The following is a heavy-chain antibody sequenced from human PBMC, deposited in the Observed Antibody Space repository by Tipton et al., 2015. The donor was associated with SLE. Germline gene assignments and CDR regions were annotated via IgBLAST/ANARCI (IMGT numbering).Heavy chain of an antibody. Sequence: TLSLTCTVSGGSISSYYWSWIRQPPGKGLEWIGYIYDSGSTNYNPSLKSRVTISVDTSKNQFSLKLSSVTAADTAVYYCASNFYYDSSGKYRNAFDIWGQGTMVTVSS. V-gene: IGHV4-59*01. J-gene: IGHJ3*02. CDR1: GGSISSYY. CDR3: ASNFYYDSSGKYRNAFDI. D-gene: IGHD3-22*01. CDR2: IYDSGST.